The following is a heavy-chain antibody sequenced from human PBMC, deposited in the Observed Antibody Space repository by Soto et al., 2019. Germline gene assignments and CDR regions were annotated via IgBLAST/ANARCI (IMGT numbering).Heavy chain of an antibody. J-gene: IGHJ5*02. CDR3: ASDLQAGDDYGNWFAP. Sequence: QVQLVESGGGVVQPGGSLRLSCAASGFSISRSAMHWVRQAPGKGLEWVAVIAYDGSNKCYGDSAKGRFTTSRDNSKNTLYLQMSSLSGEDTAVYYCASDLQAGDDYGNWFAPWGQGTLVTVSS. V-gene: IGHV3-30-3*01. D-gene: IGHD3-16*01. CDR1: GFSISRSA. CDR2: IAYDGSNK.